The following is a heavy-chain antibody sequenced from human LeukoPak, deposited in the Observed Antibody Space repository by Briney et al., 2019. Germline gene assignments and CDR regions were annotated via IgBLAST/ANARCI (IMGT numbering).Heavy chain of an antibody. Sequence: SETLSLTCTVSGGSISSYYWSWIRQPPGKGLEWIGYIYYSGSTNYNPSLKSRVTISLDTSKNQFSLKLSSVTAADTAVYYCARVRLSGEIDHWGQGTLVTVSS. CDR3: ARVRLSGEIDH. CDR1: GGSISSYY. D-gene: IGHD4-17*01. CDR2: IYYSGST. J-gene: IGHJ4*02. V-gene: IGHV4-59*01.